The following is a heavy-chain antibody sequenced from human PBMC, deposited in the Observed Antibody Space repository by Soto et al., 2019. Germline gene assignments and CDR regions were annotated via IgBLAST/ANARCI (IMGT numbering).Heavy chain of an antibody. J-gene: IGHJ3*02. CDR2: ISGGGYST. CDR3: AKDMVSSTASDAFDI. Sequence: GGSLRLSCSASGLTFSSYAITWVRQAPGKGLEWVSGISGGGYSTDYADSVKGRFTISRDNSKNTLYLQMNSLRVEDTAVYYCAKDMVSSTASDAFDIWGQGTMVTVSS. CDR1: GLTFSSYA. V-gene: IGHV3-23*01. D-gene: IGHD3-10*01.